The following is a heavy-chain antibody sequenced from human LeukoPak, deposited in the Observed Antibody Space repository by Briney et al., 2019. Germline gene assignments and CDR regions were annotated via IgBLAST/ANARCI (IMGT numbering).Heavy chain of an antibody. D-gene: IGHD3-3*01. J-gene: IGHJ4*02. Sequence: SETLSLTCTVSGGSISSYYWSWIRHPPGKGLEWIGYIYYSGSTNYNPSLKSRVTISVDTSKNQFSLKLSSVTAADTAVYYCAREVLYYDFWSGYLRKYYFDYWGQGTLVTVSS. V-gene: IGHV4-59*12. CDR3: AREVLYYDFWSGYLRKYYFDY. CDR1: GGSISSYY. CDR2: IYYSGST.